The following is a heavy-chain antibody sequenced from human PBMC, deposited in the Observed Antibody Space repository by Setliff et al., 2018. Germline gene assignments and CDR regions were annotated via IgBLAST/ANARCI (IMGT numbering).Heavy chain of an antibody. J-gene: IGHJ4*02. V-gene: IGHV4-59*02. CDR1: GVSVSGYF. D-gene: IGHD2-15*01. Sequence: PSETLSLTCSVSGVSVSGYFWSWIRQPPGKPLEWIGYISYSGSTNYNPSLKTRVSISEDTSRNQISLRLLSVSAADTAVYFFARGGGGKPFDYWGQGTLVTAPQ. CDR2: ISYSGST. CDR3: ARGGGGKPFDY.